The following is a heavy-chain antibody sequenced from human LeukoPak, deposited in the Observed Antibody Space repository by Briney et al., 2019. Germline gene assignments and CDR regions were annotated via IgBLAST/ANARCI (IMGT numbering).Heavy chain of an antibody. J-gene: IGHJ3*02. CDR3: AREDSSAVTAFDI. V-gene: IGHV3-74*01. D-gene: IGHD3-22*01. CDR1: GFTFSSYW. Sequence: GGSLRLSCAASGFTFSSYWMHWVRQAPGKGLVWVSRINTDGSSTSYADSVKGRFTISRDNAKNTLYLQMNSLRAEDTAVYYCAREDSSAVTAFDIWGQGTMVTVSS. CDR2: INTDGSST.